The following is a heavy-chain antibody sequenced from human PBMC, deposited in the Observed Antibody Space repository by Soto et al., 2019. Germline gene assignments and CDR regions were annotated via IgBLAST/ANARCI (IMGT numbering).Heavy chain of an antibody. Sequence: GESLQISCKGSGYSFTSYWIGWVRQMPGKGLEWMGIIYPGDSDTRYSPSFQGQVTISADKSISTAYLQWSSLKASDTAMYYCARSVPPFGWGYYYYYLMAVSGQGTTVT. CDR1: GYSFTSYW. V-gene: IGHV5-51*01. CDR2: IYPGDSDT. D-gene: IGHD3-16*01. J-gene: IGHJ6*02. CDR3: ARSVPPFGWGYYYYYLMAV.